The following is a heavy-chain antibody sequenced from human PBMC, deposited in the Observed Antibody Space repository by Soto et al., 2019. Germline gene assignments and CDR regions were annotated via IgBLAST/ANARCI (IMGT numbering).Heavy chain of an antibody. CDR1: GFTFSSYA. CDR2: ISSNGGST. CDR3: ARVMQSSSLGFAFDI. Sequence: GGSLRLSCAASGFTFSSYAMHWVRQAPGKGLEYVSAISSNGGSTYYANSVKGRFTISRDNSKNTLYLQMGSLRAEDMAVYYCARVMQSSSLGFAFDIWGQGTMVTVSS. D-gene: IGHD6-6*01. J-gene: IGHJ3*02. V-gene: IGHV3-64*01.